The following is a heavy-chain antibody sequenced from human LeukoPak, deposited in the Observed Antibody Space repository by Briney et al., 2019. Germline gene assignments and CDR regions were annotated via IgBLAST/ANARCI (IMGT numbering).Heavy chain of an antibody. CDR3: ARDIFGVVIGIDY. V-gene: IGHV3-33*01. CDR1: GFTFISDG. J-gene: IGHJ4*02. D-gene: IGHD3-3*02. Sequence: GGSLRLACSASGFTFISDGMHWGRQAPGKGQERVAVIWYDGSNKYDADSVNGRFTISRDNSKNTRYLQMNSLRAEDTAVYYCARDIFGVVIGIDYWGEGTLVTVSS. CDR2: IWYDGSNK.